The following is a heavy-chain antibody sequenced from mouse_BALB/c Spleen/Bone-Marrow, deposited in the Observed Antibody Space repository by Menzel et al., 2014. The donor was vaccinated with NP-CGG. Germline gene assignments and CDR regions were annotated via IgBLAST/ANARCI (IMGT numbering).Heavy chain of an antibody. CDR2: IDPANGNT. J-gene: IGHJ2*01. CDR3: TRGEDY. CDR1: GFNIKDTF. Sequence: VQLQQSGAELVKPGASVKLSCTGSGFNIKDTFMHWVKQRPEQGLEWIGRIDPANGNTKYDPKFQGMATITADTSSNTAYLQLTRLTSEDTAVYYCTRGEDYWGQGTTLAVSS. V-gene: IGHV14-3*02.